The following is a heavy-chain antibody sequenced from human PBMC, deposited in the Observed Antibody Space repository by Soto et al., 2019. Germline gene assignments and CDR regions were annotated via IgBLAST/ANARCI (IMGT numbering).Heavy chain of an antibody. V-gene: IGHV3-23*01. Sequence: GGSLRLSCAASGFSFSSCAMSWVRQAPGKGLEWVSVISGGGRSTDYADSVKGRFTMSRDNSKNMVFLQMNSLSAEDTAVYYCAKHTLFSDSWYEDYWGQGT. CDR2: ISGGGRST. CDR3: AKHTLFSDSWYEDY. CDR1: GFSFSSCA. J-gene: IGHJ4*02. D-gene: IGHD6-13*01.